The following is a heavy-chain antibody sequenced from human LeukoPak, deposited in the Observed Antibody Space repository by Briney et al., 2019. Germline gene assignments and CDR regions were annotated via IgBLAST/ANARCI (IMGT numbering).Heavy chain of an antibody. CDR1: GFIFSTYA. J-gene: IGHJ4*02. CDR2: LSGSGGTT. Sequence: GGSLRLSCAASGFIFSTYAMGWVRLAPGKGLEGVSSLSGSGGTTYYADSVKGRFSMARDNSKNTMYMQMNSLRAEDTAVYYCARVRSSSGWYTWAYWGQGTLVTVSS. D-gene: IGHD6-19*01. V-gene: IGHV3-23*01. CDR3: ARVRSSSGWYTWAY.